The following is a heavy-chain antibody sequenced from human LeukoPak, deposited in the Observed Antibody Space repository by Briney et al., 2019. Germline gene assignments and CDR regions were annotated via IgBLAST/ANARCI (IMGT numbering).Heavy chain of an antibody. Sequence: GGSLRLSCSASGFSFSTYAMSWVRQAPGKGLNGVSRITGTGSTTQYAESVKGRFTISRDNSRNTLYLQMNSLRVEDTAVYYCARQLNWNDLGRFDPWGQGTLVTVSS. V-gene: IGHV3-23*01. CDR3: ARQLNWNDLGRFDP. CDR2: ITGTGSTT. J-gene: IGHJ5*02. D-gene: IGHD1-1*01. CDR1: GFSFSTYA.